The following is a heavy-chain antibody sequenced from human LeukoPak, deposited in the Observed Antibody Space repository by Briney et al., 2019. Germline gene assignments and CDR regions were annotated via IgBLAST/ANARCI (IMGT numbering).Heavy chain of an antibody. CDR3: ARRASRRNYDY. Sequence: PSETLSLTCTVSGGSISSSSYYWARIRQPPGKGLEWIGTIYYSGSTYYNPSLKSRVAISVDTSKNQFSLKLTSVTAADTAVYYCARRASRRNYDYWGQGTLVTVSS. D-gene: IGHD1-7*01. CDR2: IYYSGST. CDR1: GGSISSSSYY. J-gene: IGHJ4*02. V-gene: IGHV4-39*01.